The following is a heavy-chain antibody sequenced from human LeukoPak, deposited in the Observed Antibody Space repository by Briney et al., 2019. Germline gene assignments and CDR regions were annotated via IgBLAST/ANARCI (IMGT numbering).Heavy chain of an antibody. CDR1: GGSISSYY. CDR3: ARHYYDSSGYYGGDWFDP. CDR2: IYTSGST. D-gene: IGHD3-22*01. J-gene: IGHJ5*02. V-gene: IGHV4-4*09. Sequence: SETLSLTCSVSGGSISSYYWSWIRQPPGKGLEWIRYIYTSGSTNYNPSLKSRVTISVDTSKNQFSLKLSSVTAADTAVYYCARHYYDSSGYYGGDWFDPWGQGTLVTVSS.